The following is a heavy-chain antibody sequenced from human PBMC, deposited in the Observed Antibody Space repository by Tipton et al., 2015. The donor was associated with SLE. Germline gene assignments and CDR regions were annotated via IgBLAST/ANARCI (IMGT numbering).Heavy chain of an antibody. CDR2: IYYSGST. D-gene: IGHD5-12*01. CDR1: GGSISSHY. Sequence: TLSLTCTVSGGSISSHYWSWIRQPPGKGLEWIGYIYYSGSTYYNPSLKSRVTISVDTSKNRFSLKLSSVTAADTAVYYCAREEMATMRGVNAFDIWGQGTMVTVSS. V-gene: IGHV4-30-4*08. CDR3: AREEMATMRGVNAFDI. J-gene: IGHJ3*02.